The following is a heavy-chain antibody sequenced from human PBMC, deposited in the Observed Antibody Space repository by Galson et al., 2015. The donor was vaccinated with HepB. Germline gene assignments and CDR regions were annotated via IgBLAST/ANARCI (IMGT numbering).Heavy chain of an antibody. J-gene: IGHJ4*02. CDR3: AKLGNSFFEY. CDR1: GLSISASGEG. V-gene: IGHV2-5*02. D-gene: IGHD4-23*01. Sequence: PALVKPTQTLTLTCSLSGLSISASGEGVGWIRQPPGKALEWLSLIYWDDTKRYRPSLENRLTITKDTSKNQVVLTMTNMDPVDTGTYYVAKLGNSFFEYWGQGTPVTVSS. CDR2: IYWDDTK.